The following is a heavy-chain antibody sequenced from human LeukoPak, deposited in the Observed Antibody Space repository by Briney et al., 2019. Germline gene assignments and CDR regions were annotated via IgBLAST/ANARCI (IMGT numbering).Heavy chain of an antibody. V-gene: IGHV3-23*01. CDR3: AKAEGYDILTGLDY. CDR2: IGASGGST. Sequence: GGSLRLACATSGFTLSSYAMSWVRQAPGKGLEWVSGIGASGGSTYYADSVKGRFTISRDNSKNTLYLQMNSLRTEDTAVYYCAKAEGYDILTGLDYWGQGTLVTVSS. J-gene: IGHJ4*02. D-gene: IGHD3-9*01. CDR1: GFTLSSYA.